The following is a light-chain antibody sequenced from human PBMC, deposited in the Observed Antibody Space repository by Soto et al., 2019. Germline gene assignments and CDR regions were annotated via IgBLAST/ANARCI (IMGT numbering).Light chain of an antibody. V-gene: IGKV1-39*01. J-gene: IGKJ5*01. CDR1: QTIRNY. Sequence: DIQMTQSPSSLSASVGDRVTITCRGSQTIRNYLSWYQHKPGKAPQLLIYEASILQSGVPSRFSGSGSGTDFTLTISSLQPEDFATYYCQQSYSTPLTFGQGTRLDNK. CDR2: EAS. CDR3: QQSYSTPLT.